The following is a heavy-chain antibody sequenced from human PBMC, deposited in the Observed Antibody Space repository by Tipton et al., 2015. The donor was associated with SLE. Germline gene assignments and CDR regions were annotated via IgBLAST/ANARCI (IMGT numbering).Heavy chain of an antibody. CDR1: GFTFSSYS. Sequence: SLRLSCAASGFTFSSYSMNWVRQAPGKGLEWVSYISSSSSTIYYADSVKGRFTISRDNAKNSLYLQMNSLRAEDTAVYYCAKGEVEAVAGRVDYWGQGTLVTVSS. D-gene: IGHD6-19*01. CDR3: AKGEVEAVAGRVDY. J-gene: IGHJ4*02. CDR2: ISSSSSTI. V-gene: IGHV3-48*01.